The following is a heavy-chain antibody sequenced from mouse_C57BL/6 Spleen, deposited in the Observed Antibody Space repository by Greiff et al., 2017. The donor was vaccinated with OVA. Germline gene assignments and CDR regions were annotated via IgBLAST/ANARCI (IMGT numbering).Heavy chain of an antibody. CDR3: ARKDSSGYGAMDY. Sequence: EVQLQQSVAELVRPGASVKLSCTASGFNIKNTYMHWVKQRPEQGLEWIGRIDPATGNTKYAPKFQGKATIPADTSSNTAYLQLSSLTSEDTAIYYCARKDSSGYGAMDYWGQGTSVTVSS. J-gene: IGHJ4*01. V-gene: IGHV14-3*01. CDR2: IDPATGNT. CDR1: GFNIKNTY. D-gene: IGHD3-2*02.